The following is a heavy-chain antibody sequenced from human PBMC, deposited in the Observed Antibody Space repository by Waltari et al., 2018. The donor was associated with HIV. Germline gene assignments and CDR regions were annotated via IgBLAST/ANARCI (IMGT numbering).Heavy chain of an antibody. CDR1: GYSFSTYW. V-gene: IGHV5-51*01. CDR3: ARLGGGHCTATSCPRPFDV. Sequence: EVQLVQSGAEVKRPGESLEISCQGSGYSFSTYWIGWVRQRPGKGLEWWGLSHASASHIKTSPSYQGQVRITVDKSISTVYLQWNFVKASETAINYCARLGGGHCTATSCPRPFDVWGQGTMVTVSS. D-gene: IGHD2-8*02. CDR2: SHASASHI. J-gene: IGHJ3*01.